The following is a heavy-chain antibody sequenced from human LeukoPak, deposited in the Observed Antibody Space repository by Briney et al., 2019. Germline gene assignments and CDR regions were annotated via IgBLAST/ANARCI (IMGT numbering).Heavy chain of an antibody. V-gene: IGHV1-24*01. D-gene: IGHD3-22*01. CDR1: GYTLTELS. CDR3: ATDLGDSSGYYNWFDP. CDR2: FDPEDGET. J-gene: IGHJ5*02. Sequence: EASVKVSCEVSGYTLTELSMHWVRQAPGKGLEWMGGFDPEDGETIYAQKFQGRVTMTEDTSTDTAYMELSSLRSEDTAVYYCATDLGDSSGYYNWFDPWGQGTLVTVSS.